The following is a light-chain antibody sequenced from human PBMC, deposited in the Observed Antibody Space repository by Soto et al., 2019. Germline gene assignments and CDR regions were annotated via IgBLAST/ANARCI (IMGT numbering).Light chain of an antibody. Sequence: QSALTQPASVSGSPGQSITISCTGTSSDVGGYKYVSWYQQHPGKAPKLMIFDVSNRPSGVSNRFSGSKSGNMASLNISGLQAEDEADYYCTSYRSSSALYVFGTGTKLTVL. CDR1: SSDVGGYKY. V-gene: IGLV2-14*01. J-gene: IGLJ1*01. CDR3: TSYRSSSALYV. CDR2: DVS.